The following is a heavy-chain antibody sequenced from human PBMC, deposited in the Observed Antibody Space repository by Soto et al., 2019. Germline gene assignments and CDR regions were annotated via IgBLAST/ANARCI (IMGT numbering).Heavy chain of an antibody. J-gene: IGHJ4*02. CDR3: ARGRPQALGMFFMSVYYFDY. CDR2: INHSGST. CDR1: GGPFSGYY. D-gene: IGHD3-10*02. Sequence: PSETLSLTCAVYGGPFSGYYWSWIRQPPGKGLEWIGEINHSGSTNYNPSLKSRVTISVDTSKNQCSLKLSSVTAADTAVYYCARGRPQALGMFFMSVYYFDYWGQGTLVTVSS. V-gene: IGHV4-34*01.